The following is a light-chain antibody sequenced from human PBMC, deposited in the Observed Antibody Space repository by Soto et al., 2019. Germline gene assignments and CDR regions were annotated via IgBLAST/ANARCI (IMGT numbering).Light chain of an antibody. CDR2: GTS. CDR3: QQYDGSPYT. Sequence: EIVLTQSPGTLSLSPGEGATLSCRASLGLGSSYLAWYQQKPGQAPRLLIYGTSRRATGIPDRFSGSGSGTDFTLTISRLKPEDFAVYYCQQYDGSPYTFGQGTKLEI. CDR1: LGLGSSY. V-gene: IGKV3-20*01. J-gene: IGKJ2*01.